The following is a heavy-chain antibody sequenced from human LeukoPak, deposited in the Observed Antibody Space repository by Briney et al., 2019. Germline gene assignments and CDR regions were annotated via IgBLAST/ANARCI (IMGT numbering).Heavy chain of an antibody. CDR3: AKGLIYYYYYYGMDV. V-gene: IGHV3-23*01. Sequence: GGSLRLSCAASGFTFSSYAMSWVRQAPGKGLEWVSAISGSGGSTYYADSVKGRFTISRDNSKNTLYLQMNSLRAEDTAVYYCAKGLIYYYYYYGMDVWGQGTTVTVSS. D-gene: IGHD2-8*01. CDR1: GFTFSSYA. J-gene: IGHJ6*02. CDR2: ISGSGGST.